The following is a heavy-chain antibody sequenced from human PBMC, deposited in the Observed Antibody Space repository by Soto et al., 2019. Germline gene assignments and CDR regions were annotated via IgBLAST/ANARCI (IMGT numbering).Heavy chain of an antibody. V-gene: IGHV1-18*01. Sequence: ASVKVSCKASGYTFTSYGINWVRQAPGQGLEWMGWISAYSGNTNYAQKLQGRVTMTTDTSTSTAYMELRSLRSDDTAVYYCARSVLDGYSSGWYSDYWGQGTLVTVSS. CDR2: ISAYSGNT. CDR1: GYTFTSYG. D-gene: IGHD6-19*01. J-gene: IGHJ4*02. CDR3: ARSVLDGYSSGWYSDY.